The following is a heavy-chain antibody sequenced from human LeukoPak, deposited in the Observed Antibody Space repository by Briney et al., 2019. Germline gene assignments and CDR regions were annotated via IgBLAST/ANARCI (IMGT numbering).Heavy chain of an antibody. CDR1: GYTFTSYG. J-gene: IGHJ3*02. CDR3: ARAIVGATDDALDI. D-gene: IGHD1-26*01. CDR2: ISAYNGDT. V-gene: IGHV1-18*01. Sequence: ASVKVSCKASGYTFTSYGISWVRQAPGQGLEWMGWISAYNGDTNYAQKLQGRVTMTTDTSTSTAYMELRSLRSDDTAVYYCARAIVGATDDALDIWGQGTMVTVSS.